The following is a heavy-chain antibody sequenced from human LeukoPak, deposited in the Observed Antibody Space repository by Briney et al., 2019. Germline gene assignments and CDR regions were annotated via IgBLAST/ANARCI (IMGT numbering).Heavy chain of an antibody. CDR3: AKSHCGSFSCSRAEF. CDR1: GFTFSSYG. CDR2: MSGGGGST. J-gene: IGHJ4*02. V-gene: IGHV3-23*01. D-gene: IGHD2-2*01. Sequence: PGGPLRLSCAASGFTFSSYGMSWVRQAPGKGLEWVSAMSGGGGSTFYADSVKGRFTISRDNSKNTLYLQMNSLRDEDTAVYYCAKSHCGSFSCSRAEFWGQGTLVTVSS.